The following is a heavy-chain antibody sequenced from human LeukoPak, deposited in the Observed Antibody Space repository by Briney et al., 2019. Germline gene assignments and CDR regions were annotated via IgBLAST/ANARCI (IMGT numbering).Heavy chain of an antibody. V-gene: IGHV1-46*01. Sequence: ASVKVSCKASGYTFTSYYMHWVRQAPGQGLEWMGIINPSGGSTSYAQKFQGRVTMTRDTSTSTIYMELSSLRSEDTAVYYCARAIIAAATARGYYYYYYMDVWGKGTTVTVS. CDR1: GYTFTSYY. D-gene: IGHD6-13*01. CDR2: INPSGGST. CDR3: ARAIIAAATARGYYYYYYMDV. J-gene: IGHJ6*03.